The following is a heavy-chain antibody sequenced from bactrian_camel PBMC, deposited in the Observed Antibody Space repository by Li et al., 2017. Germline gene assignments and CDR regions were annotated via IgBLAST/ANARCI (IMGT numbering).Heavy chain of an antibody. Sequence: DVQLVESGGGLVQPGGSLRLSCAASGSTFSNYAMSWVRQAPGKGLEWVSAIRSSGSTYYADSVKGRFTISRDNAKNTVYLQMNSLKAEDTAVYYCAAAPRRLGLSCAPRHGYNYFGQGTQVTVS. V-gene: IGHV3S40*01. CDR2: IRSSGST. CDR3: AAAPRRLGLSCAPRHGYNY. D-gene: IGHD5*01. CDR1: GSTFSNYA. J-gene: IGHJ4*01.